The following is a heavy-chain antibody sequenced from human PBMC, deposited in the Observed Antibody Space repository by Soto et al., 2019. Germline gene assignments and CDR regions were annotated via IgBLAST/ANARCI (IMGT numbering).Heavy chain of an antibody. D-gene: IGHD6-13*01. Sequence: QVQLVQSGAEVKKPGSSVKVSCKASGGTFSSYAISWVRQAPGQGLEWMGGIIPIFGTANYAQKFQGRVTITADESTSTAYKELSSLRSEDTAVYYCARIPGYSSSWDDWYFDLWGRGTLVTVSS. J-gene: IGHJ2*01. CDR2: IIPIFGTA. CDR3: ARIPGYSSSWDDWYFDL. V-gene: IGHV1-69*01. CDR1: GGTFSSYA.